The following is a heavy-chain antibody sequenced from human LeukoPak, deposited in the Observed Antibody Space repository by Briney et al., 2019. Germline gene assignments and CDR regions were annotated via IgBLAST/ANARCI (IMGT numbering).Heavy chain of an antibody. CDR1: GGSFSGYY. V-gene: IGHV4-34*01. D-gene: IGHD6-13*01. CDR2: INHSGST. Sequence: PSETLSLTCAVCGGSFSGYYWSWIRQPPGKGLEWIGEINHSGSTNYNPSLKSRVTISVDTSKNQFSLKLSSVTAADTAVYYCARKRTAAAGRAPDYWGQGTLVTVSS. J-gene: IGHJ4*02. CDR3: ARKRTAAAGRAPDY.